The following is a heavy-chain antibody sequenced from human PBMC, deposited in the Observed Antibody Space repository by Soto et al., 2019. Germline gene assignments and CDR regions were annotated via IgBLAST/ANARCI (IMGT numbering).Heavy chain of an antibody. CDR2: MNPNTGNT. Sequence: ASVKVSCKASGYTFTSYDINWVRQATGQGLEWMGWMNPNTGNTGYAQKFQGRVTMTRDTSISTAYMELSSLRSDDTAVYYCARQWELSGYYYGMDVWGQGTTVTVSS. D-gene: IGHD1-26*01. CDR3: ARQWELSGYYYGMDV. CDR1: GYTFTSYD. J-gene: IGHJ6*02. V-gene: IGHV1-8*01.